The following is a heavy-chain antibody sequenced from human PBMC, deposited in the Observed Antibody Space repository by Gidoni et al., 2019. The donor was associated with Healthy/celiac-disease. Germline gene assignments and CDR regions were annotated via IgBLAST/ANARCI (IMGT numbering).Heavy chain of an antibody. J-gene: IGHJ3*01. CDR1: GGSISSYY. V-gene: IGHV4-59*01. CDR3: ARPNVLHGAFGV. Sequence: QVQLQESGPGLVKPSETLSLTCTVSGGSISSYYWSWIRQPPGKGLEWIGYIYYSGSTNYNPSLKSRVTISVDTSKNQFSLKLSSVTAADTAVYYCARPNVLHGAFGVWGQGTMVTVSS. D-gene: IGHD3-16*01. CDR2: IYYSGST.